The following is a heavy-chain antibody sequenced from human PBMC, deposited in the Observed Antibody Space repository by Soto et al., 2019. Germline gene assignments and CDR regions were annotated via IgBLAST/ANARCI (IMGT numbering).Heavy chain of an antibody. CDR3: ARSGGSYNFDS. V-gene: IGHV4-4*07. D-gene: IGHD1-1*01. CDR2: IFVNGNT. Sequence: PSETLSLTCTVASGSVSTYYWSWIRQPAGKGLEWIGRIFVNGNTNYNPSLRSRVTISVDTSKGQFSLNLTSVTAADTAVYFCARSGGSYNFDSWGQGILVTSPQ. J-gene: IGHJ4*02. CDR1: SGSVSTYY.